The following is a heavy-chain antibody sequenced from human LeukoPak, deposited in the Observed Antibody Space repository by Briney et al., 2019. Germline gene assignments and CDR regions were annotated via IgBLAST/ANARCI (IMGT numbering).Heavy chain of an antibody. J-gene: IGHJ3*02. CDR1: GASISNYY. V-gene: IGHV4-59*12. Sequence: SETLSLTCTVSGASISNYYWTWIRQPPGKALEWIGNIFYSGSTYYSPSLKSRVTISLDTSRNQFSLKLNSVTAADTAVYYCAKSNGYGLIDIWGQGTMVTVSS. CDR2: IFYSGST. CDR3: AKSNGYGLIDI. D-gene: IGHD3-22*01.